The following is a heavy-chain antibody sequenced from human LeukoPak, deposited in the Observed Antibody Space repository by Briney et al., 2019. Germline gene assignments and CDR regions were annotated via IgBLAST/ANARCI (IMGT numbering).Heavy chain of an antibody. CDR3: AKEPRGSSSRLIYFDY. V-gene: IGHV3-23*01. CDR1: GFTFSKYS. J-gene: IGHJ4*02. CDR2: INRDSGST. D-gene: IGHD6-13*01. Sequence: GGSLRLSCAASGFTFSKYSMNWVRQAPGKGLEWVAAINRDSGSTYYADSVRGRFTISRDNSKNTLYLHMSSLRAEDTAVYYCAKEPRGSSSRLIYFDYWGQGTLVTVSS.